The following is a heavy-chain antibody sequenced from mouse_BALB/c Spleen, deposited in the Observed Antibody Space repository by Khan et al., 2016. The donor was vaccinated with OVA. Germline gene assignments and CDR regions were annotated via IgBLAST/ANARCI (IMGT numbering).Heavy chain of an antibody. Sequence: QVQLQQSGAELARPGASVKLSCKASGYTFTDYYINWMRQRTGQGLEWIGEIYPGSDNIFYNEKFKGNATLTADKSSSTAYMQLSSLTSEDSAVYFCAREWAAWFPYWGQGTLVTVSA. J-gene: IGHJ3*01. CDR1: GYTFTDYY. V-gene: IGHV1-77*01. CDR2: IYPGSDNI. CDR3: AREWAAWFPY.